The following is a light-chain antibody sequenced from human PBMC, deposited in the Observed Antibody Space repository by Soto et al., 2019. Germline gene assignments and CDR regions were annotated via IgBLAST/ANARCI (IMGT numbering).Light chain of an antibody. CDR3: QQYGSSPGT. J-gene: IGKJ1*01. V-gene: IGKV3-20*01. CDR2: GAS. Sequence: EIVLTQSPGTLSLSPGERATLSCRASQSVSSSYLAWYQQKPGQAPRLLIYGASSRATGIPDRFSGSGSGTDFTLTISRLEPGDFAVYYCQQYGSSPGTFGQGTKVEIK. CDR1: QSVSSSY.